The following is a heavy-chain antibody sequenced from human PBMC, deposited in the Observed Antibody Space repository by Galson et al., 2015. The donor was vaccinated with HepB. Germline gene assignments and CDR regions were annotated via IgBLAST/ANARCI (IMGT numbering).Heavy chain of an antibody. CDR1: GFTFSDYA. CDR3: AKDRHIGSYYGYFDY. D-gene: IGHD1-26*01. V-gene: IGHV3-30-3*01. Sequence: SLRLSCAASGFTFSDYAMHWVRQAPGKGLEWVATISDDGSNKYYAASVKGRFTISRDSSRNTLFVQMNSLRAEDTAIYYCAKDRHIGSYYGYFDYWGRGTLVTVSS. CDR2: ISDDGSNK. J-gene: IGHJ4*02.